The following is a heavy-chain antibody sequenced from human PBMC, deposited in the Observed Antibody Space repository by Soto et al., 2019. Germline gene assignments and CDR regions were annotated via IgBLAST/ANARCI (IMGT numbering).Heavy chain of an antibody. CDR2: IIPILGIA. CDR3: ARGYSGYDFRVTEYFQH. CDR1: GGTFSSYT. D-gene: IGHD5-12*01. V-gene: IGHV1-69*02. J-gene: IGHJ1*01. Sequence: GASVKVSCKASGGTFSSYTISWVRQAPGQGLEWMGRIIPILGIANYAQKFQGRVTITADKSTSTAYMELSSLRSEDTAVYYCARGYSGYDFRVTEYFQHWGQGTLVTVSS.